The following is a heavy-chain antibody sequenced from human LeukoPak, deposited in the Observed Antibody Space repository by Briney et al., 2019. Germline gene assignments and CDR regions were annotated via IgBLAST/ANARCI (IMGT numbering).Heavy chain of an antibody. V-gene: IGHV1-8*02. CDR1: GYTFTGYY. J-gene: IGHJ4*02. CDR2: MNPKTGRT. Sequence: GASVKVSCKASGYTFTGYYMHWVRQAPGQGFEWMGWMNPKTGRTGFAQKFRGRFTMTRNISINTAYLGVTNLRFEDTALYYCVTGVPWDWGQGSLVTVSS. CDR3: VTGVPWD. D-gene: IGHD1-26*01.